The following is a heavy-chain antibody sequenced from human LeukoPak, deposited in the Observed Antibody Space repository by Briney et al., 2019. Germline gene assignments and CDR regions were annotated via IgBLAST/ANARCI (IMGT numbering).Heavy chain of an antibody. CDR1: GGSVSSGSYY. V-gene: IGHV4-61*01. CDR3: ARDGTENDAFDI. CDR2: IYYSGST. D-gene: IGHD1-26*01. Sequence: SETLSLTCTVSGGSVSSGSYYWSWIRQPPGKRLEWIGYIYYSGSTNYNPSLKSRVTISVDTSKNQFSLKLSSVTAADTAVYYCARDGTENDAFDIWGQGTMVTVSS. J-gene: IGHJ3*02.